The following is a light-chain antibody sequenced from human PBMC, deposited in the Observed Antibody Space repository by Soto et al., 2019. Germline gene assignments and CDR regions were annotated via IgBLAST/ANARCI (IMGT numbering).Light chain of an antibody. V-gene: IGKV1-39*01. J-gene: IGKJ5*01. Sequence: DIQMTQSPSSLSASVGDRVTITCRASQGISSYLSWYQQKPGKAPKFMIYAASSLQRGVPSRFSGSGSGTDFTLTISSLQPEEFETYYFQQSYSTPNAFGQGTRLEI. CDR2: AAS. CDR3: QQSYSTPNA. CDR1: QGISSY.